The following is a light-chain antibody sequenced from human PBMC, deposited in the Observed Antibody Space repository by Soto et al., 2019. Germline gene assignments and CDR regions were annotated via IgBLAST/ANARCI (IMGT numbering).Light chain of an antibody. CDR2: EVS. Sequence: QSSLTQPASVSVSPGQSITISCTGTSSDVGGYDYVSWYQLHPGKAPKLMVFEVSNRPSGVSYRFSGSKSGNTASLTISGLQAEEEADYFCSSYSISTAYLFGTGTKVTXL. J-gene: IGLJ1*01. CDR3: SSYSISTAYL. V-gene: IGLV2-14*01. CDR1: SSDVGGYDY.